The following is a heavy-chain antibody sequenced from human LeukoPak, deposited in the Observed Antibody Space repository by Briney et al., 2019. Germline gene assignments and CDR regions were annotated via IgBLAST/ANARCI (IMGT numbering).Heavy chain of an antibody. D-gene: IGHD3-22*01. J-gene: IGHJ4*02. CDR1: GFTFSSYE. Sequence: PGGSLRLSCAASGFTFSSYEMNWVHQAPGKGLEWVSYISSSGSTIYYADSVKGRFTISRDNAKNSLYLQMNSLRAEDTAVYYCARDQTYYYDSSGYRGLDYWGQGTLVTVSS. CDR2: ISSSGSTI. CDR3: ARDQTYYYDSSGYRGLDY. V-gene: IGHV3-48*03.